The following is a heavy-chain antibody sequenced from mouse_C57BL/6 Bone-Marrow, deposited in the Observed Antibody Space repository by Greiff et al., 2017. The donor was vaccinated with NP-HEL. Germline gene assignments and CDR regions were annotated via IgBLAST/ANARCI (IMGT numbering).Heavy chain of an antibody. CDR1: GFTFSDFY. D-gene: IGHD2-3*01. Sequence: EVMLVESGGGLVQSGRSLRLSCATSGFTFSDFYMEWVRQAPGKGLEWIAASRNKANDYTTEYSASVKGRFIVSRDTSQSILYLQMNALRAEDTAIYYCARDEGYYVGGFAYWGQGTLVTVSA. CDR3: ARDEGYYVGGFAY. J-gene: IGHJ3*01. V-gene: IGHV7-1*01. CDR2: SRNKANDYTT.